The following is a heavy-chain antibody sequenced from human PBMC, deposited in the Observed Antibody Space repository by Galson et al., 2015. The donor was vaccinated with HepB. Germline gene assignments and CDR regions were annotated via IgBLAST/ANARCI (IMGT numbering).Heavy chain of an antibody. Sequence: SVKVSCKASGYTFTSYYMHWVRQAPGQGLEWMGIINPSGGSTSYAQKLQGRVTMTRDTSTSTVYMELSSLRSEDTAVYYCARDRWGDYGMDVWGQGTTVTVSS. CDR1: GYTFTSYY. J-gene: IGHJ6*02. CDR3: ARDRWGDYGMDV. V-gene: IGHV1-46*04. D-gene: IGHD3-16*01. CDR2: INPSGGST.